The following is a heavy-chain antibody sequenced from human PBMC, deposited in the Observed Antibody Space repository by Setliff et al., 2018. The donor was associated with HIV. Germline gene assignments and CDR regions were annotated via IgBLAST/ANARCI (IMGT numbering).Heavy chain of an antibody. J-gene: IGHJ4*02. CDR2: IYPRDSDT. D-gene: IGHD2-21*02. V-gene: IGHV5-51*01. CDR3: ARGIAALTASFDS. CDR1: GYIFTSYW. Sequence: GESLKISCQGSGYIFTSYWIGWVRQMPGKGLEWMGIIYPRDSDTKYSPSFQGQVTISADKAINTAYLQWSSLQTSDSGMYYCARGIAALTASFDSWGQGSLVTVSS.